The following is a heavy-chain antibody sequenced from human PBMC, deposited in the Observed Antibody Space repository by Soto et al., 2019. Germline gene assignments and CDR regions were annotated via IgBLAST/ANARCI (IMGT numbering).Heavy chain of an antibody. CDR1: GGSISSGGYY. Sequence: PSETLSLTCTVSGGSISSGGYYWSWIRQHPGKGLEWIGYIYYSGSTYYNPSLKSRVTISVDTSKNQFSLKLSPVTAADTAVYYCARDYDSSGNFDYWGQGTLVTVSS. J-gene: IGHJ4*02. CDR3: ARDYDSSGNFDY. V-gene: IGHV4-31*03. CDR2: IYYSGST. D-gene: IGHD3-22*01.